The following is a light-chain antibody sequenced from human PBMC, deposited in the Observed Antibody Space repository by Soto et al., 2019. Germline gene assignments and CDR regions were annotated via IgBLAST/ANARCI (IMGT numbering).Light chain of an antibody. Sequence: DIPMTQSPSTLSASVGDRVTITCRASQSISSWLAWYQQKPGKAPKLLIYKASSLESGVPSRFSGSGSGTKFTLTISRLQPDDFAAYYCQQYNSYWTFGQGTEVEIK. J-gene: IGKJ1*01. CDR1: QSISSW. CDR2: KAS. V-gene: IGKV1-5*03. CDR3: QQYNSYWT.